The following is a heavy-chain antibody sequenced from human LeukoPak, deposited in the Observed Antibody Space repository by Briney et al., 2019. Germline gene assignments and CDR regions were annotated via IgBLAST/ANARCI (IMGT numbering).Heavy chain of an antibody. Sequence: EASVTLSCKAFGYTFTVYWMHWVRQAPGQGPEWMGVISPSGGSTIYAQKFKGRVTLTRDMSTSTDYLELSSLRSEDTAVYYCARDNSVRDEAWWFNPWGQGTLVTVSS. CDR2: ISPSGGST. CDR3: ARDNSVRDEAWWFNP. J-gene: IGHJ5*02. CDR1: GYTFTVYW. V-gene: IGHV1-46*01. D-gene: IGHD5-24*01.